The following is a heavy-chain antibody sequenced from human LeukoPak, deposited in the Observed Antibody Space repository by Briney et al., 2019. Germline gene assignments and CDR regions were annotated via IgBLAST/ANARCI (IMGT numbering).Heavy chain of an antibody. J-gene: IGHJ4*02. V-gene: IGHV3-53*01. CDR2: IYSGGST. CDR1: GFTFSSSA. CDR3: ARDRGRHFDY. Sequence: GGSLRLSCAASGFTFSSSAMSWVRQVPGKGLEWVSVIYSGGSTYYADSVKGRFTISRDNSKNTLYLQMNSLRAEDTAVYYCARDRGRHFDYWGQGTLVTISS. D-gene: IGHD3-16*01.